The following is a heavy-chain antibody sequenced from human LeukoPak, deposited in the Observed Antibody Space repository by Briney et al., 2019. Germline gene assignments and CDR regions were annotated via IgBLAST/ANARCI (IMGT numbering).Heavy chain of an antibody. CDR2: ISGTGGAT. J-gene: IGHJ4*02. CDR1: GFKYNNYS. CDR3: AKWTGSIVPPAANY. D-gene: IGHD3/OR15-3a*01. Sequence: PGGSLRLSCAASGFKYNNYSMSWVRQAPGKGLEWVSTISGTGGATYYADSVKGRFTISRDNSKNTLFLQFNSLRADDTAVYYSAKWTGSIVPPAANYWGQGTLVTVSS. V-gene: IGHV3-23*01.